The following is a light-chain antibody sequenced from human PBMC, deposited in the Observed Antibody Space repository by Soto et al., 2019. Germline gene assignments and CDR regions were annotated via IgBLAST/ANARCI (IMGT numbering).Light chain of an antibody. CDR3: SSYTSRSTFV. CDR1: SSDVGAYNY. V-gene: IGLV2-14*03. J-gene: IGLJ1*01. Sequence: QSALTQTASVSGSPGQSITISCTGTSSDVGAYNYVSWYQQHPGKALILMIYHVTDRPSGVSDRFSASKSGNTASLTISGLQAEDEADYYCSSYTSRSTFVFGTGTKLTVL. CDR2: HVT.